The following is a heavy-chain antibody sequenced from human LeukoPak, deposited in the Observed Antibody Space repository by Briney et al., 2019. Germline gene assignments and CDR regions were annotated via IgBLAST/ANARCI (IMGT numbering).Heavy chain of an antibody. CDR3: ATYGLGYCSGGSCYSPLELDY. V-gene: IGHV1-18*04. D-gene: IGHD2-15*01. Sequence: ASVKVSCKASGYTFTSYGISWGRQAPGQGLEWMGWISAYNGNTNYAQKLQGRVTMTTDTSTSTAYMELRSLRSDDTAVYYCATYGLGYCSGGSCYSPLELDYWGQGTLVTVSS. J-gene: IGHJ4*02. CDR1: GYTFTSYG. CDR2: ISAYNGNT.